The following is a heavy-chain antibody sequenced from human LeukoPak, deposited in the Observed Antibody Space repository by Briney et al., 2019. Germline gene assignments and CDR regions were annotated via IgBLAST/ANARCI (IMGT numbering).Heavy chain of an antibody. Sequence: SETLSLTCAVYGGSFSGYYWNWIRQPPGKGLEWIGEISHGGSTNYNPSLKSRVTISVDTSKNQFSLKLSSLTAADTAVYYCARGAPEFLEWLLSTHDTFDIWGQGTMVTVSS. D-gene: IGHD3-3*01. CDR2: ISHGGST. V-gene: IGHV4-34*01. J-gene: IGHJ3*02. CDR1: GGSFSGYY. CDR3: ARGAPEFLEWLLSTHDTFDI.